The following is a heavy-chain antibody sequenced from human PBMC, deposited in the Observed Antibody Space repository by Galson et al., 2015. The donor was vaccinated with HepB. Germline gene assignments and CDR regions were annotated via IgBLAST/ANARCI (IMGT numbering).Heavy chain of an antibody. Sequence: PALVKPTQTLTLTCSFSGFSLSTSGVGVGWIRQPPGKALEWLASIYWNENKRYSPSLKSRLTITKNTSKNQVVLTMTNMDPVDTATYYCARRMWWALDYWGQGTLVTVSS. CDR2: IYWNENK. CDR1: GFSLSTSGVG. CDR3: ARRMWWALDY. V-gene: IGHV2-5*01. D-gene: IGHD2-21*01. J-gene: IGHJ4*02.